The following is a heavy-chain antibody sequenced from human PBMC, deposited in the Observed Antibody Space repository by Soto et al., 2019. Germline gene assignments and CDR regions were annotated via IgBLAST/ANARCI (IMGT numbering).Heavy chain of an antibody. CDR3: ARDWYSSSSGPYFYYGMDV. J-gene: IGHJ6*02. CDR1: GFTFRSYW. Sequence: GGSLRLSCAASGFTFRSYWMTWVRQAPGKGLEWVANIKQDGSEKYYVDSVKGRFTISRDNAKNSLYLQMNSLRAEDTAVYYCARDWYSSSSGPYFYYGMDVWGQGTTVTVSS. CDR2: IKQDGSEK. D-gene: IGHD6-6*01. V-gene: IGHV3-7*01.